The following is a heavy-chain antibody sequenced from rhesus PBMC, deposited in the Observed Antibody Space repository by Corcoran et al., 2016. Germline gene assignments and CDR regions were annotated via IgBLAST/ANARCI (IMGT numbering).Heavy chain of an antibody. V-gene: IGHV4-169*01. CDR2: IYGSGSST. CDR1: GGSISSSY. CDR3: ARYDVRYLDWVP. D-gene: IGHD3-3*01. Sequence: QMQLQESGPGLVKPSETLSVTCAVSGGSISSSYWSWIRQAPGKGLELIGYIYGSGSSTNYNPSLKSRVTLSVDTSKNQLSLKLSSVTAADTAMYYCARYDVRYLDWVPWGQGALVTVSS. J-gene: IGHJ1*01.